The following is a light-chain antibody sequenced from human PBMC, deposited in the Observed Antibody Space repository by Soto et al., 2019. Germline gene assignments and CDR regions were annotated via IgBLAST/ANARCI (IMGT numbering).Light chain of an antibody. CDR3: QQYDSSPVT. J-gene: IGKJ2*01. CDR1: QSVSSSY. CDR2: GAS. V-gene: IGKV3-20*01. Sequence: ENVLTQSPGTLSLSPGERATLSCRASQSVSSSYLTWYQQKPCQAPRLLIYGASSRATDIPDRFSGNGSGTDYTLTISRLEPEDFAVYYCQQYDSSPVTFGQGTKLEIK.